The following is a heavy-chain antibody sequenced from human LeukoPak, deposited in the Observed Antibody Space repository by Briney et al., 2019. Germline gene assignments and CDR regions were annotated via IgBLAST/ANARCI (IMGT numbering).Heavy chain of an antibody. D-gene: IGHD3-10*01. CDR1: RFTFSSYA. J-gene: IGHJ5*02. CDR3: ARESRILWFGTKPGSWLDP. Sequence: GSLRLSCAASRFTFSSYAMSWIRQSPGKGLEWIGEINHSGSTNYNPSLKSRVTISVDTSKNQFSLILSSVTAADTAVYFCARESRILWFGTKPGSWLDPWGQGTLVTVSS. CDR2: INHSGST. V-gene: IGHV4-34*01.